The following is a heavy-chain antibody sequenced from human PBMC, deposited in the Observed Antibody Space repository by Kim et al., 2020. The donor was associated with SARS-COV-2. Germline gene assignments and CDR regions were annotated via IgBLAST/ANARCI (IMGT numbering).Heavy chain of an antibody. CDR2: IKQDGSEK. Sequence: GGSLRLSCAASGFTFSSYWMSWVRQAPGKGLEWVANIKQDGSEKYYVDSVKGRFTISRDNAKNSLYLQMNSLRAEDTAVYYCARWPYYYDSSGYYSDYYYYGMDVWGQGTTVTVSS. D-gene: IGHD3-22*01. V-gene: IGHV3-7*03. J-gene: IGHJ6*02. CDR1: GFTFSSYW. CDR3: ARWPYYYDSSGYYSDYYYYGMDV.